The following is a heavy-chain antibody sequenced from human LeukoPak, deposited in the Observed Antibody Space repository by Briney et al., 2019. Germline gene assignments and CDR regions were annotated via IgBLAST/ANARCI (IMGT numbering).Heavy chain of an antibody. J-gene: IGHJ4*02. D-gene: IGHD5-18*01. V-gene: IGHV4-4*02. CDR2: IYHSGST. CDR1: GGSISSDNW. CDR3: AKSRGYNYGSWDQCFDY. Sequence: SGTLSLTCAVSGGSISSDNWWSWVRQPPGKGLEWIGEIYHSGSTNYNPSLKSRVTISVDTSKNQFSLKLSSVTAADTAVYYCAKSRGYNYGSWDQCFDYWGQGTLVTVSS.